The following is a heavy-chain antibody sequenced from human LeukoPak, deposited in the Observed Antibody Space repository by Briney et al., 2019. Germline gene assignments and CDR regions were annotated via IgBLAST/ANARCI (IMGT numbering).Heavy chain of an antibody. V-gene: IGHV1-2*02. D-gene: IGHD7-27*01. CDR3: ARDHNWGPDY. Sequence: ASVTVSCQALGYTFTDHYFHWLRQAPGQGIEGMGWIHPGRGDTNIAQKFQGRVPLTRDMSISTAYMELSRLTSDDTAVYYCARDHNWGPDYWGQGTLVSVSS. CDR2: IHPGRGDT. CDR1: GYTFTDHY. J-gene: IGHJ4*02.